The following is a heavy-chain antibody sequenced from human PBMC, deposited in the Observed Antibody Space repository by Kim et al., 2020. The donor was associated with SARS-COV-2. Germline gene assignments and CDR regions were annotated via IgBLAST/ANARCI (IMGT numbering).Heavy chain of an antibody. CDR2: ISYDGSNK. V-gene: IGHV3-30-3*01. CDR3: ARTMESSIAGCFQH. J-gene: IGHJ1*01. Sequence: GGSLRLSCAASGFTFSSYAMHWVRQAPGKGLEWVAVISYDGSNKYYADSVKGRFTISRDNSKNTLYLQMNSLRAEDTAVYYCARTMESSIAGCFQHWGQGTLVTVSS. D-gene: IGHD6-6*01. CDR1: GFTFSSYA.